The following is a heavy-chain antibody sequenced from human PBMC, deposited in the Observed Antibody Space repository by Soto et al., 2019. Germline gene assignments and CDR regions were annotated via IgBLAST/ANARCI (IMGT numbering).Heavy chain of an antibody. CDR3: ARRGYSSSWYYYYYGMDV. Sequence: QVQLVQSGAEVKKPGASVKVSCKASGYTFTSYDINWVRQAIGQGLEWMGWMNPNSGNTGYAQKFQGRVTMTRNTSISTAYKELSSLRSEDTAVYYCARRGYSSSWYYYYYGMDVWGQGTTVTVSS. CDR2: MNPNSGNT. D-gene: IGHD6-13*01. V-gene: IGHV1-8*01. J-gene: IGHJ6*02. CDR1: GYTFTSYD.